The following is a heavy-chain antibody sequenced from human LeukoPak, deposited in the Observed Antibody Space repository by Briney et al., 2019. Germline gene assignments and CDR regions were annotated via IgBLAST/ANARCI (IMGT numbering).Heavy chain of an antibody. V-gene: IGHV1-69*13. CDR3: ARDLFTYYDSSGLRF. J-gene: IGHJ4*02. CDR2: IIPIFGTA. Sequence: PGASVKVSCKASGGTFSSYAISWVRQAPGQGLEWMGGIIPIFGTANYAQKFQGRVTITADESTSTAYMELSSLRSEDTAVYYCARDLFTYYDSSGLRFWGQGTLVTVSS. D-gene: IGHD3-22*01. CDR1: GGTFSSYA.